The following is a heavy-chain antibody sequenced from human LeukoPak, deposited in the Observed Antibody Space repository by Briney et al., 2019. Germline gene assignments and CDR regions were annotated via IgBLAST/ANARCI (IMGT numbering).Heavy chain of an antibody. CDR1: GFTFSSYW. V-gene: IGHV3-74*01. Sequence: GGSVRLSCAASGFTFSSYWMHWVRQAPGKGLVWVSRINSDGSSTSYADSVKGRFTISRDDAKNTLYLQMNSLRAEDTAVYYCARNLGGGGYYYYGMDVWGKGTTVTVSS. J-gene: IGHJ6*04. CDR3: ARNLGGGGYYYYGMDV. D-gene: IGHD3-16*01. CDR2: INSDGSST.